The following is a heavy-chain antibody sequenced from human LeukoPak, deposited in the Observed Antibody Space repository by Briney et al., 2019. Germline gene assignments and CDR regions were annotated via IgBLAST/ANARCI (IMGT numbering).Heavy chain of an antibody. CDR1: GYTFTSYG. V-gene: IGHV1-18*01. Sequence: ASVKVSCKASGYTFTSYGINWVRQAPGQGLEWMGWISAYNGNTNYAQRVQGRVTMTTDTSTSTAYMELRSLRSDDTAVYYCARAYGGNPFDYWGQGTLVTVSS. D-gene: IGHD4-23*01. J-gene: IGHJ4*02. CDR3: ARAYGGNPFDY. CDR2: ISAYNGNT.